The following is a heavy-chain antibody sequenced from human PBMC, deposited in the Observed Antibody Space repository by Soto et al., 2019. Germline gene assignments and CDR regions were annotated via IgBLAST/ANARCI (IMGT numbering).Heavy chain of an antibody. CDR3: AREVLGVARSFDY. CDR1: GVSISSGDYY. D-gene: IGHD3-10*01. Sequence: QVQLQESGPGLVKPSQTLSLTCTVSGVSISSGDYYWSWIRQPPGKGLEWIGYIYYSGSTYYNPSLKSRVTISVDTSKNQFALKLSSVTAADTAVYYGAREVLGVARSFDYWGQGTLVTVSS. V-gene: IGHV4-30-4*01. CDR2: IYYSGST. J-gene: IGHJ4*02.